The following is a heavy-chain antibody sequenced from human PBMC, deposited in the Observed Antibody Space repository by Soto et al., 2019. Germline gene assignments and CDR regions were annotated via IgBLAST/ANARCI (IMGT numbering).Heavy chain of an antibody. Sequence: SETLSLTCTVSGASISSNSYYWGWIRQPPGKGLEWIGSIYYSGNTYYNPSLKSRVTISVDTSKNQFSLKLSSVTAADTAVYYCARHKGYGYWFAPWGQGTLVTVS. CDR1: GASISSNSYY. D-gene: IGHD4-17*01. V-gene: IGHV4-39*01. CDR2: IYYSGNT. J-gene: IGHJ5*02. CDR3: ARHKGYGYWFAP.